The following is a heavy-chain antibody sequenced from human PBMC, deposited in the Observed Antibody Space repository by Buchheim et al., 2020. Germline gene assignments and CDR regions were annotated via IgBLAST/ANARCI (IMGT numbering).Heavy chain of an antibody. J-gene: IGHJ6*02. CDR3: ARLSGARYSYGPTDYYYGMDV. Sequence: EVQLVESGGGLVGPGGSLTLSCATSGFTFHDHWMSWIRQAPGKGLEWVSSISSSSSYIYYADSVKGRFTSSRDNAKNSLYLQMNSLRAEDTAVYYCARLSGARYSYGPTDYYYGMDVWGQGTT. D-gene: IGHD5-18*01. CDR1: GFTFHDHW. CDR2: ISSSSSYI. V-gene: IGHV3-21*01.